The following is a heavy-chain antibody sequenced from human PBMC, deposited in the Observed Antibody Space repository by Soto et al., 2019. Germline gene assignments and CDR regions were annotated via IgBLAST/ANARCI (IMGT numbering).Heavy chain of an antibody. CDR2: INPNSGGT. CDR1: GYTFTGYY. Sequence: ASVKVFCKASGYTFTGYYMHWVRQAPGQGLEWMGWINPNSGGTNYAQKFQGWVTMTRDTSISTAYMELSRLRSDDTAVYYCARSPYCTNGVCHGDYWGQGTLVTVSS. CDR3: ARSPYCTNGVCHGDY. V-gene: IGHV1-2*04. D-gene: IGHD2-8*01. J-gene: IGHJ4*02.